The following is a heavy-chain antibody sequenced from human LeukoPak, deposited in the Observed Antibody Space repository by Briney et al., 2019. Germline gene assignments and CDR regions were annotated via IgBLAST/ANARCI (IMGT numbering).Heavy chain of an antibody. CDR3: AKDRRNDFDY. CDR1: GFTFSHYY. J-gene: IGHJ4*02. V-gene: IGHV3-11*01. CDR2: ISSSGGSI. D-gene: IGHD1-14*01. Sequence: GGSLRLSCGASGFTFSHYYMTWIRQAPGKGLEWVSHISSSGGSIYYADSVKGRFTISRDNAKNSLYLQMSSLRGEDTALYYCAKDRRNDFDYWGQGTLVTVSS.